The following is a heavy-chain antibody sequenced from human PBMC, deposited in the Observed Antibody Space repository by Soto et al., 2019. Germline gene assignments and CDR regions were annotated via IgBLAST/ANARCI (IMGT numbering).Heavy chain of an antibody. J-gene: IGHJ5*02. CDR3: AKDKAEYSSSSGIDP. Sequence: PGESLEISCKGSGYSFTSYWISWVRQMPGKGLEWMGRIDPSDSYTNYSPSFQGHVTISRDNSKNTLYLQMNSLRAEDTAVYYCAKDKAEYSSSSGIDPWGQGTLVTVSS. V-gene: IGHV5-10-1*01. CDR2: IDPSDSYT. D-gene: IGHD6-6*01. CDR1: GYSFTSYW.